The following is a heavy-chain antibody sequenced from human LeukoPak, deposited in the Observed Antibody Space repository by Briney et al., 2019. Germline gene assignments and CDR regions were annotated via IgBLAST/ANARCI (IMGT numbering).Heavy chain of an antibody. CDR3: AREQHLLWFGELLYRGGYMDV. CDR2: INPNSGGT. CDR1: GSTFTDYY. J-gene: IGHJ6*03. V-gene: IGHV1-2*02. Sequence: GASVKVSCKASGSTFTDYYMHWVRQAPGQGLEWMGWINPNSGGTNFAQKFQGRVTMTRDTSISTAYMELNRLRSDDTAVYYCAREQHLLWFGELLYRGGYMDVWGKGTTVTVSS. D-gene: IGHD3-10*01.